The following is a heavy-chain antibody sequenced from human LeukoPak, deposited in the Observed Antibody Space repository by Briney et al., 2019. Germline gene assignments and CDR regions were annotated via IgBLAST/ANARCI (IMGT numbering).Heavy chain of an antibody. CDR3: AKAYYYDSSGYSHLGY. D-gene: IGHD3-22*01. J-gene: IGHJ4*02. CDR1: GFTFSSYG. V-gene: IGHV3-33*06. Sequence: PGGSLRLSCAASGFTFSSYGMHWVRQAPGKGLEWVAVIWYDGSNKYYADSVKGRFTISRDNSKNTLYLQMNSLRAEDTAVYYCAKAYYYDSSGYSHLGYWGQGTLVTVSS. CDR2: IWYDGSNK.